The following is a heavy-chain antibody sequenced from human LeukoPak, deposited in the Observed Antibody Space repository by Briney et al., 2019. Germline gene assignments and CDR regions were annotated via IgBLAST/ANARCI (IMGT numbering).Heavy chain of an antibody. D-gene: IGHD3-22*01. CDR1: GFTFSSYG. J-gene: IGHJ4*02. V-gene: IGHV3-21*01. CDR2: ISSSSSYI. CDR3: ARVSYYYDSSGYRDY. Sequence: PGGSLRLSCAASGFTFSSYGMHWVRQAPGKGLEWVSSISSSSSYIYYADSVKGRFTISRDNAKNSLYLQMNSLRAEDTAVYYCARVSYYYDSSGYRDYWGQGTLVTVSS.